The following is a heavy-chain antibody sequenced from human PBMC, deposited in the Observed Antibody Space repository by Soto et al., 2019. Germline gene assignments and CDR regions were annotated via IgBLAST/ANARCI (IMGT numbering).Heavy chain of an antibody. V-gene: IGHV3-74*01. CDR3: AIGGGDYNYFDH. Sequence: EVQLVESGGGLVQPGGSLRLSCAASGFLFSTYWMFWVRQVPRKGLLWVSRIKSDGSSTSYADSVKGRFTISRDNTKNTRHLQMTSLRDEDTAVYYCAIGGGDYNYFDHWGQGILVTVSS. D-gene: IGHD2-21*01. CDR2: IKSDGSST. J-gene: IGHJ4*02. CDR1: GFLFSTYW.